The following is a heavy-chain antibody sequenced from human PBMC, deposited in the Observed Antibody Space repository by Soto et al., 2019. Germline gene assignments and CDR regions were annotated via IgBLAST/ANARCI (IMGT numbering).Heavy chain of an antibody. CDR2: IYSGGST. CDR1: GFTVSSNY. D-gene: IGHD2-2*02. J-gene: IGHJ4*02. CDR3: AAFRYCSSTSCYNDGRFDY. Sequence: GGSLRLSCAASGFTVSSNYMSWVRQAPGKXLEWVSVIYSGGSTYYADSVKGRFTISRDNSKNTLYLQMNSLRAEDTAVYYCAAFRYCSSTSCYNDGRFDYWGQGTLVTVSS. V-gene: IGHV3-53*01.